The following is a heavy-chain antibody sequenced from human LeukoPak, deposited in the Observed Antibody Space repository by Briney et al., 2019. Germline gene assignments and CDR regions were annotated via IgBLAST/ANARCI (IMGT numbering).Heavy chain of an antibody. CDR1: GGTFSSYA. CDR2: IIPIFGTA. Sequence: EASVNVSCKASGGTFSSYAISGVRQAPGQGVEWMGGIIPIFGTANYAQKFQGRVTITADESTSTAYMELSSLRSEDTAVYYCASGSGYYYYMDVWGKGTTVTVSS. D-gene: IGHD3-10*01. J-gene: IGHJ6*03. CDR3: ASGSGYYYYMDV. V-gene: IGHV1-69*13.